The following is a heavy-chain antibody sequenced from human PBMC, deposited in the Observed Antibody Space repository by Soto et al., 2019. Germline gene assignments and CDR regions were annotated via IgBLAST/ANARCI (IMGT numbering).Heavy chain of an antibody. D-gene: IGHD6-13*01. CDR2: VSIGGST. Sequence: DVQLLESGGGLVQPEGSLRLSCAASGFTFSSYAMGWVRQGPGKGLEWVAVVSIGGSTHYADSVRGRFNIYRDNSKNTLYLQMDSLRAEDTGIYYCARGGHSSSWYRLEAYFFDYWGQGSLVTVSS. CDR1: GFTFSSYA. J-gene: IGHJ4*02. CDR3: ARGGHSSSWYRLEAYFFDY. V-gene: IGHV3-23*01.